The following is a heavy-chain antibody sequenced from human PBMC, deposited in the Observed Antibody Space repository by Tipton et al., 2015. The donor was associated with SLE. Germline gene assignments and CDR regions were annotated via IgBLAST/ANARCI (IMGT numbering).Heavy chain of an antibody. CDR2: IWYDGSNK. Sequence: SLRLSCAASGFTFSSYGMHWVRQAPGKGLEWVAVIWYDGSNKYYADSGKGRFTISRDNSKNTLYLQMNSLRAEDTAVYYCAKGEQWRPGEGIWDYWGQGPLVTVSS. J-gene: IGHJ4*02. V-gene: IGHV3-33*06. D-gene: IGHD6-19*01. CDR1: GFTFSSYG. CDR3: AKGEQWRPGEGIWDY.